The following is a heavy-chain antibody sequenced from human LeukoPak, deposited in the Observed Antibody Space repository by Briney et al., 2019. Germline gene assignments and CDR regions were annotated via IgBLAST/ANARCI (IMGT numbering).Heavy chain of an antibody. CDR3: ASSVVVPAASRGNWFDP. J-gene: IGHJ5*02. D-gene: IGHD2-2*01. Sequence: SETLSLTCAVYGGSFSGYYWSWIRQPPGKGLEWIGEINHSGSTNYNPSLKSRVTISADTSKNQFSLKLSSVTAADTAVYYCASSVVVPAASRGNWFDPWGQGTLVTVSS. CDR1: GGSFSGYY. CDR2: INHSGST. V-gene: IGHV4-34*01.